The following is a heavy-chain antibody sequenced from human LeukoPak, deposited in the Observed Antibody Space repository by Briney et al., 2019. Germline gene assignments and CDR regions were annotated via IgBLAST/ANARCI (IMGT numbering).Heavy chain of an antibody. D-gene: IGHD3-22*01. Sequence: GASVKVSCKASGYTFTNYYMHWVRQAPGQGLEWMGIMNPNGGYTSYAQKFQGRVTMTRDMSTSTVYMELSSLRSEDTAVYYCASDWRHSYDSSGDNWFDPWGQGSLVTVSS. J-gene: IGHJ5*02. CDR1: GYTFTNYY. V-gene: IGHV1-46*01. CDR3: ASDWRHSYDSSGDNWFDP. CDR2: MNPNGGYT.